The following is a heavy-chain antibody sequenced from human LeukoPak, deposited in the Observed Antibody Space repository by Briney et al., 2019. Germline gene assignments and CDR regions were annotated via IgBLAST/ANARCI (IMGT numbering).Heavy chain of an antibody. CDR3: AKGRTGYCSGGSCLNWFDP. CDR1: GFTFSSYG. V-gene: IGHV3-30*02. Sequence: GGSLRLSCAASGFTFSSYGMHWVRQAPGKGLEWVAFIRYDGSNKYYGDSVKGRFTISRDNSKNTLYLQMNSLRAEDTAVYYCAKGRTGYCSGGSCLNWFDPWGQGTLVTVSS. CDR2: IRYDGSNK. D-gene: IGHD2-15*01. J-gene: IGHJ5*02.